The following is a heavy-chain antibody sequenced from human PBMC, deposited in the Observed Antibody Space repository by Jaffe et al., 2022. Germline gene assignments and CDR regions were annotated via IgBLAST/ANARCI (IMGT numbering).Heavy chain of an antibody. CDR2: ISGSGGST. J-gene: IGHJ3*02. D-gene: IGHD2-15*01. V-gene: IGHV3-23*01. Sequence: EVQLLESGGGLVQPGGSLRLSCAASGFTFSSYAMSWVRQAPGKGLEWVSAISGSGGSTYYADSVKGRFTISRDNSKNTLYLQMNSLRAEDTAVYYCAKFYCSGGSCYLWDAFDIWGQGTMVTVSS. CDR1: GFTFSSYA. CDR3: AKFYCSGGSCYLWDAFDI.